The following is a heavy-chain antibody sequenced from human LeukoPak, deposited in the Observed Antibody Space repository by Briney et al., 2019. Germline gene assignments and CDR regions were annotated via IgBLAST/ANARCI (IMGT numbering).Heavy chain of an antibody. V-gene: IGHV4-4*07. J-gene: IGHJ6*03. CDR1: GDSLSSSY. CDR2: IYTSGYT. D-gene: IGHD3-9*01. CDR3: ARGILTGYQIYYMDV. Sequence: PSETPSLSCTVSGDSLSSSYWSWVRQPAAKGLEWIGRIYTSGYTNYNPSLKSRVTMSVDTSKNQFSLKLSSVTAADTAVYYCARGILTGYQIYYMDVWGKGTTVTVSS.